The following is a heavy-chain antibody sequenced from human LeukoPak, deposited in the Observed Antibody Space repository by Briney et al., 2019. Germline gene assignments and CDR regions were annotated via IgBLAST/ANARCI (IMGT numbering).Heavy chain of an antibody. J-gene: IGHJ4*02. CDR2: INSDGNYT. D-gene: IGHD6-19*01. V-gene: IGHV3-74*01. Sequence: PGGSLRLSCAASGFTFSSYWMNWVRQAPGKGLAWVSRINSDGNYTTYADSVKGRFTISRDNAKNTLSLQMNSLRAEDTAVYYCAREYNIGWTSVYWGQGTLVTVSS. CDR3: AREYNIGWTSVY. CDR1: GFTFSSYW.